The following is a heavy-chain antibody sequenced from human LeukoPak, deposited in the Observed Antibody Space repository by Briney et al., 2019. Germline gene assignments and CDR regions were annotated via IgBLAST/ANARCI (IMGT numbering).Heavy chain of an antibody. V-gene: IGHV3-23*01. Sequence: GGSLRLSCAASGFAFSNFAMSWVRQAPGQGLEWVSAMSGSGYYTYYVESVKGRFTISRDNSKNTLYLHMNSLRADDTAVYYCAKMEGQRLYDYCMDVWGRGTTVTVSS. J-gene: IGHJ6*03. D-gene: IGHD3-3*01. CDR3: AKMEGQRLYDYCMDV. CDR1: GFAFSNFA. CDR2: MSGSGYYT.